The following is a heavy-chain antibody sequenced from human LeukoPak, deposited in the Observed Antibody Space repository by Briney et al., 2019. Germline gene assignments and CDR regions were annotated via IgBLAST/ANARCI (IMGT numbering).Heavy chain of an antibody. CDR3: ARDQGAVAGLYYYYYYYMDV. CDR1: GFTFSSYW. CDR2: IKQDGSEK. J-gene: IGHJ6*03. V-gene: IGHV3-7*01. Sequence: PGGSLRLSCAASGFTFSSYWMSWVRQAPGKGLEWVANIKQDGSEKYYVDSVKGRYTISRDNAKNSLYLQMNSLRAEDTAVYYCARDQGAVAGLYYYYYYYMDVWGKGTTVTVSS. D-gene: IGHD6-19*01.